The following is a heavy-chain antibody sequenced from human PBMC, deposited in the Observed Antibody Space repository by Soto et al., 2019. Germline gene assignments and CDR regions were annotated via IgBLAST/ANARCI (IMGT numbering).Heavy chain of an antibody. Sequence: EVQLVESGGGLVQPGGSLRLSCAASGFTFSTYWMHWVRQAPGKGLVWVSRINEDGSTINYADSMKGRFTISRDNAKNTLNGEVTSLGAEDAVVYYCTRNVGGRGGYWGQGTLVTVSS. V-gene: IGHV3-74*01. J-gene: IGHJ4*02. CDR1: GFTFSTYW. D-gene: IGHD3-16*01. CDR2: INEDGSTI. CDR3: TRNVGGRGGY.